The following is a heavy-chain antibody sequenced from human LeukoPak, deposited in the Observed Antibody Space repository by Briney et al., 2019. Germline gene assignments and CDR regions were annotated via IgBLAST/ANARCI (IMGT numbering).Heavy chain of an antibody. D-gene: IGHD6-13*01. V-gene: IGHV1-8*01. CDR3: ARGSSWYSSYYYMDV. Sequence: VSVKVSCKASGYTFTSYDINWVRQATGQGLEWMGWMNPNSGNTGYAQKFQGRVTMTRNTSISTAYMELSSLRSEDTAVYYCARGSSWYSSYYYMDVWGKGTTVSVSS. CDR1: GYTFTSYD. CDR2: MNPNSGNT. J-gene: IGHJ6*03.